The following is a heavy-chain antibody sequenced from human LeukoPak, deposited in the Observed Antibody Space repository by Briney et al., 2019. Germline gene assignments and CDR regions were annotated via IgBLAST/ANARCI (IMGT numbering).Heavy chain of an antibody. CDR1: GGSISSYY. J-gene: IGHJ3*02. CDR2: IYYSGST. D-gene: IGHD7-27*01. CDR3: AREEGSGARGAFDI. Sequence: SETLSLTCTVSGGSISSYYWSWIRQPPGKGLEWIGYIYYSGSTNYNPSLKSRVTISVDTSKNQFSLKLSSVTAADTAVYYCAREEGSGARGAFDIWGQGTMVIVSS. V-gene: IGHV4-59*01.